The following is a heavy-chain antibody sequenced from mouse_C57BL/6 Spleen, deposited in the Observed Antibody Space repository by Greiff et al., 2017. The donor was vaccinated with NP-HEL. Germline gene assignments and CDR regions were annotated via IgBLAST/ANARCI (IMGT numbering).Heavy chain of an antibody. CDR3: ARGAGYYDYDEDY. CDR2: IYPSDSET. Sequence: QVQLQQPGAELVRPGSSVKLSCKASGYTFTSYWMVWVKQRPGQGLEWIGNIYPSDSETHYNQKFKDKATLTVDKSSSTAYMQLSSLTSEDSAVYYCARGAGYYDYDEDYWGQGTTLTVSS. V-gene: IGHV1-61*01. D-gene: IGHD2-4*01. CDR1: GYTFTSYW. J-gene: IGHJ2*01.